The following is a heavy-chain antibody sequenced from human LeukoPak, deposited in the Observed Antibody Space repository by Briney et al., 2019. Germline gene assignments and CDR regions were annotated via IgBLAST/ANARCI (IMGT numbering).Heavy chain of an antibody. J-gene: IGHJ4*02. Sequence: PRRSLTLACAAPSFTFSSDSMNWVRQAPGKGLEWVSSINSSRSYRYYADSVKRGITITTDNAKNSLSLQMNSLRAEDTAVYYCGRDYCGVDGYGLTTGIYDYWGQGTLVTVSS. V-gene: IGHV3-21*01. D-gene: IGHD2-21*02. CDR3: GRDYCGVDGYGLTTGIYDY. CDR2: INSSRSYR. CDR1: SFTFSSDS.